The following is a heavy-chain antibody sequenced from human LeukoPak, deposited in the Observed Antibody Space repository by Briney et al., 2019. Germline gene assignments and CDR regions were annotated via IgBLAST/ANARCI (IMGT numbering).Heavy chain of an antibody. J-gene: IGHJ4*02. Sequence: PGGTLRLSCAASGFTFSSYGMSWVRQAPGKGLEWVSAISGSGGSTYYADSVKGRFTISRDNFKNTLYVQMNSLRAEDTAIYYCAKLVMIMFGGVIPASDYFDYWGQGTLVTVSS. D-gene: IGHD3-16*02. CDR3: AKLVMIMFGGVIPASDYFDY. CDR1: GFTFSSYG. CDR2: ISGSGGST. V-gene: IGHV3-23*01.